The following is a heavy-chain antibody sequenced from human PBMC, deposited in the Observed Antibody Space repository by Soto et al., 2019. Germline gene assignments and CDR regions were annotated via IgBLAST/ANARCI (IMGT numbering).Heavy chain of an antibody. CDR3: ARGPRCITIFGVVTPPYGMDV. D-gene: IGHD3-3*01. V-gene: IGHV4-31*03. J-gene: IGHJ6*02. Sequence: QVQLQESGPGLVKPSQTLSLTCSVSGGSISSGGFYWSWIRQHPGKGLEWIGSIYYSGSTYYNPSLKRRVTISVDTSKNQFSLKLSSVTAADTAVYYCARGPRCITIFGVVTPPYGMDVWGQGTTVTVSS. CDR1: GGSISSGGFY. CDR2: IYYSGST.